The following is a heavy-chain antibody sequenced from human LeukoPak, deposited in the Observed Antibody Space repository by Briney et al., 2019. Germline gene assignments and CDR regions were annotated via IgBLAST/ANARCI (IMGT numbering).Heavy chain of an antibody. Sequence: SETLSLTCTVSGGSISSYYWSWIRQPPGKGLEWIGYIYYSGTTNYNTSLKSRVTISVDTSKNQFSLKLSSVTAADTAVYYCARGVYIAAAQYGYWGQGTLVTVSS. CDR3: ARGVYIAAAQYGY. D-gene: IGHD6-13*01. CDR1: GGSISSYY. V-gene: IGHV4-59*01. J-gene: IGHJ4*02. CDR2: IYYSGTT.